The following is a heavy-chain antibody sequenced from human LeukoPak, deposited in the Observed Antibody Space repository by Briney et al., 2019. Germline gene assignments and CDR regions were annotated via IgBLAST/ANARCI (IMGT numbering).Heavy chain of an antibody. Sequence: GGSLRLSCAASGFTFSSYAMTWVRQAPGKGLEWVSYISSSGGTIYYADSVKGRFTISRDNAKNSLYLQMNSLSDEDTAVYYCARLWGYCSGGSCYSTPYWGQGTLVTVSS. CDR3: ARLWGYCSGGSCYSTPY. J-gene: IGHJ4*02. CDR1: GFTFSSYA. CDR2: ISSSGGTI. D-gene: IGHD2-15*01. V-gene: IGHV3-48*02.